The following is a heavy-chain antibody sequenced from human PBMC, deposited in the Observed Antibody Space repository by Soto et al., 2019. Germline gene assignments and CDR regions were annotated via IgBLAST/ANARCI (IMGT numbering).Heavy chain of an antibody. Sequence: QVQLVQSGAEVKKPGASVKVSCKASGYTFTGYYMHWVRQAPGQGLEWMGWINPNSGGTNYAQKFQGWVTMTRDTSISTAYMELSRLRSDDTAVYYCARDLPITGTHYYYYYYGMDVWGQGTTVTVSS. CDR1: GYTFTGYY. J-gene: IGHJ6*02. CDR2: INPNSGGT. D-gene: IGHD1-20*01. V-gene: IGHV1-2*04. CDR3: ARDLPITGTHYYYYYYGMDV.